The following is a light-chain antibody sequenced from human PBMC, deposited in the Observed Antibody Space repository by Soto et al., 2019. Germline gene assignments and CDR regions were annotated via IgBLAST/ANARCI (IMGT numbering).Light chain of an antibody. CDR1: QSISVY. CDR2: VAS. Sequence: DIQMTQYPSSLSAAVADRVTITCRASQSISVYLNWYQHKPGKAPNLLIYVASNLQTGVPSRFSGSGSGTEITLIISSLQPEDSATYYYQQTDSTPLTFGGGTKVDI. J-gene: IGKJ4*01. CDR3: QQTDSTPLT. V-gene: IGKV1-39*01.